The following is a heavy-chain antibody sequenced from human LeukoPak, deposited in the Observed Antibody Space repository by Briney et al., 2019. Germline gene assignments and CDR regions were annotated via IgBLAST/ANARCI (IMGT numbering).Heavy chain of an antibody. CDR3: AKYRGLRYYDD. CDR2: ISGSGGGT. Sequence: GGSLRLSCVASGFSFSSYSMNWVRQAPGKGLEWVSAISGSGGGTYYADYVKGRSTISRDSSKNTLYLQVNSLRAEDTAVYYCAKYRGLRYYDDWGQGTLVTVSS. J-gene: IGHJ4*02. D-gene: IGHD3-22*01. V-gene: IGHV3-23*01. CDR1: GFSFSSYS.